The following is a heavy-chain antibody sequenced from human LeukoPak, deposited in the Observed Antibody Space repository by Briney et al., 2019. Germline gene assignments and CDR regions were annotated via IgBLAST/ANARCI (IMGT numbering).Heavy chain of an antibody. J-gene: IGHJ4*02. V-gene: IGHV3-21*01. CDR1: GFTFSKYG. CDR2: ISSSSSYI. CDR3: ARLALSSGDYYDSSGYYPLDY. D-gene: IGHD3-22*01. Sequence: GKSLRLSCEVSGFTFSKYGMHWVRQAPGKGLEWVSSISSSSSYIYYADSVKGRFTISRDNAKNSLYLQMNSLRAEDTAVYYCARLALSSGDYYDSSGYYPLDYWGQGTLVTVSS.